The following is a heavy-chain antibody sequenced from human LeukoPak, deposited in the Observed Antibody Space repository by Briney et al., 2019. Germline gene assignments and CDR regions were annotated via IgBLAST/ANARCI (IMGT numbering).Heavy chain of an antibody. Sequence: GASVKVSCKASGYTFTSYGISWVRQAPGQGLEWMGWISAYNGNTNYAQKLQGRVTMTTDTSTSTAYMELRSLRSDDTAVYYCATNDCSGGSCYSLDPFDYWGQGTLVTVSS. CDR2: ISAYNGNT. CDR3: ATNDCSGGSCYSLDPFDY. J-gene: IGHJ4*02. V-gene: IGHV1-18*01. CDR1: GYTFTSYG. D-gene: IGHD2-15*01.